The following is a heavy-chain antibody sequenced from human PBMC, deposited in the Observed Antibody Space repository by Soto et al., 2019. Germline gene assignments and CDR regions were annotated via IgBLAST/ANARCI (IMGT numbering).Heavy chain of an antibody. Sequence: LSLTCTVSGGSISSGGYYWSWIRQHPGKGLEWIGYIYYSGSTYYNPSLKSRVTISVDTSKNQFSLKLSSVTAADTAVYYCARGRPISSWYNYYFDYWGQGTLVTVSS. J-gene: IGHJ4*02. V-gene: IGHV4-31*03. CDR1: GGSISSGGYY. D-gene: IGHD6-13*01. CDR2: IYYSGST. CDR3: ARGRPISSWYNYYFDY.